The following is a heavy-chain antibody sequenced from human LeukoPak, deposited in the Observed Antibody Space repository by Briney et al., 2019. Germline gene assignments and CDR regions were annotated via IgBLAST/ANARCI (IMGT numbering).Heavy chain of an antibody. V-gene: IGHV4-4*07. CDR1: GGSISSYN. Sequence: SETLSLTCTVSGGSISSYNWSWIWQRAGKGLEWVGRIYTSGSTNYNPSPKSQVTISVDKSKNQFSLKLSSVTAADTAVYYCARGSGWYGDSNWFDPWGQGTLVTVSS. CDR2: IYTSGST. J-gene: IGHJ5*02. CDR3: ARGSGWYGDSNWFDP. D-gene: IGHD6-19*01.